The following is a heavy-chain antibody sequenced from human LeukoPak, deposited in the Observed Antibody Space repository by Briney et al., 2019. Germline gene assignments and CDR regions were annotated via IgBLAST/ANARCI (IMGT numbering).Heavy chain of an antibody. CDR3: ARDAGRGYSYGYVYNWFDP. Sequence: SETLSLTCTVSGGSISSSSYYWGWIRQPPGKGLEWIGSIYYSGSTHYNPSLKSRVTISVDTSKNQFSLKLSSVTAADTAVCYCARDAGRGYSYGYVYNWFDPWGQGTLVTVSS. J-gene: IGHJ5*02. CDR2: IYYSGST. CDR1: GGSISSSSYY. V-gene: IGHV4-39*07. D-gene: IGHD5-18*01.